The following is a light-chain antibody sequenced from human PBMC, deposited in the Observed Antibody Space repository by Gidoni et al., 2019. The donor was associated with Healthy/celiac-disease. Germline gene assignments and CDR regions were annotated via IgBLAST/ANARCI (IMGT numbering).Light chain of an antibody. J-gene: IGKJ2*01. V-gene: IGKV4-1*01. Sequence: DIVLTQSPDSLAVSLGERATINCKSSQSVLYSSNNKNYLAWYQQKPGQPPKLLIYWASTRESGVPDRVSGSGSGTDFTLTISSLQAEDVAVYYCQQYYSTPVRFXQXTKLEIK. CDR1: QSVLYSSNNKNY. CDR3: QQYYSTPVR. CDR2: WAS.